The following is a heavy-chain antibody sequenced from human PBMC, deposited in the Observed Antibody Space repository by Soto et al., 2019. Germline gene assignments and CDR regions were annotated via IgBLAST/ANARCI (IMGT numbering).Heavy chain of an antibody. CDR2: ISAYNGNT. D-gene: IGHD6-19*01. CDR1: GYTFTSYG. V-gene: IGHV1-18*01. CDR3: ARDFVDSSGWSDAFDI. J-gene: IGHJ3*02. Sequence: ASVKVSCKASGYTFTSYGISWVRQAPGQGLEWMGWISAYNGNTNYAQKLQGRVTMTTDTSTSTAYMELRSLRSDDTAVYYCARDFVDSSGWSDAFDIWGQGIMVTVSS.